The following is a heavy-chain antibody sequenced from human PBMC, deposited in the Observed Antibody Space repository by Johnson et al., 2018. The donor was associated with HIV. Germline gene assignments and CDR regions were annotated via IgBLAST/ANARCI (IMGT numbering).Heavy chain of an antibody. CDR1: GFTFDDFG. CDR2: INWNGGST. CDR3: ARWGGVCSGGECYGGEVFAFDI. V-gene: IGHV3-20*04. D-gene: IGHD2-21*01. J-gene: IGHJ3*02. Sequence: VQLVESGGGVVRPGGSLRLSCAASGFTFDDFGMNWVRQAPGKGLEWVSGINWNGGSTGYADSVKGRFTISRDNAKNSLYLQMSSLSVEDTALYYCARWGGVCSGGECYGGEVFAFDIWGQGTTVSVSS.